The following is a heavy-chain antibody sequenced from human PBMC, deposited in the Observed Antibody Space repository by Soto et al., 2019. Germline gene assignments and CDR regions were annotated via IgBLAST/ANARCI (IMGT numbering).Heavy chain of an antibody. CDR1: GYTLTELS. J-gene: IGHJ4*02. D-gene: IGHD3-22*01. CDR3: ATVDRTPTYYYDSSGYYRSAERPFDY. Sequence: ASVKVSFKVSGYTLTELSMHWVRQAPGKGLEWMGGFDPEDGETIYAQKFQGRVTMTEDTSTDTAYMELSSLRSEDTAVYYCATVDRTPTYYYDSSGYYRSAERPFDYWGQGTLVTVSS. CDR2: FDPEDGET. V-gene: IGHV1-24*01.